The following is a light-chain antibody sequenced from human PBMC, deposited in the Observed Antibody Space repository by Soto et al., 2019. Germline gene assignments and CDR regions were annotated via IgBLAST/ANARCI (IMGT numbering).Light chain of an antibody. CDR1: SSDVGGYNY. CDR3: SSYAGSTNFV. V-gene: IGLV2-8*01. Sequence: QSVLTQPPSASGSPGQSVTISCTGTSSDVGGYNYVSWYQQHPGKAPKLMIYEVSERPSGVPDRFSGSKSSNTASLTVSGLQAEDEADYYCSSYAGSTNFVFGTGTKSPS. J-gene: IGLJ1*01. CDR2: EVS.